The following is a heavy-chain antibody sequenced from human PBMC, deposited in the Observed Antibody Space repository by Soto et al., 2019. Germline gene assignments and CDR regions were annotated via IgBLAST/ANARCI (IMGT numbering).Heavy chain of an antibody. V-gene: IGHV3-74*01. CDR2: IKSDGSST. D-gene: IGHD6-13*01. Sequence: GGSLRLSCAASGFSFSSYWMHWVRQVAGEGLVWVARIKSDGSSTTYADSVKGRFTISRDNAKNTLYLQMNSLRAEDTAVYFCARASRVAAAANGDNRFDPWGQGTLVTVSS. CDR3: ARASRVAAAANGDNRFDP. CDR1: GFSFSSYW. J-gene: IGHJ5*02.